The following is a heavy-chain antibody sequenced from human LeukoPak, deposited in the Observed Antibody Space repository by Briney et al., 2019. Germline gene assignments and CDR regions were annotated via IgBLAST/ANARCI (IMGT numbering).Heavy chain of an antibody. D-gene: IGHD5-18*01. V-gene: IGHV3-21*01. CDR1: GFTFSSCS. CDR3: ARDGKEDGYSYPWLVLDY. Sequence: PGRSLRLSCAASGFTFSSCSMNWVRQAPGKGLEWVSSISSSSSYIYYADSVKGRFTISRDNAKNSLYLQMNSLRAEDTAVYYCARDGKEDGYSYPWLVLDYWGQGTLVTVSS. J-gene: IGHJ4*02. CDR2: ISSSSSYI.